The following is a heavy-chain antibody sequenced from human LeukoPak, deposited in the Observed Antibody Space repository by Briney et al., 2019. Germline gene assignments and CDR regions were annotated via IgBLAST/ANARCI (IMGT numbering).Heavy chain of an antibody. V-gene: IGHV4-59*08. J-gene: IGHJ5*02. CDR3: ARNMTLRDDSSGYTHQWFDP. Sequence: SETLSLTCTVSGGSISSYYWSWIRQPPGKGLEWIGYIYYSGSTNYNPSLKSRVTISVDTSKNQFSLKLSSVTAADTAVYYCARNMTLRDDSSGYTHQWFDPWGQGTLVTVSS. CDR1: GGSISSYY. CDR2: IYYSGST. D-gene: IGHD3-22*01.